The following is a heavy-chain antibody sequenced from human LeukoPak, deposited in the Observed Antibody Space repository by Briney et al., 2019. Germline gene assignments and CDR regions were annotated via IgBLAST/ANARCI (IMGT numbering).Heavy chain of an antibody. CDR1: GGSISSGDYY. CDR2: IYYSGST. Sequence: SETLSLTCTVSGGSISSGDYYWSWIRQPPGKGLEWIGYIYYSGSTYYNPSLKSRVTISVDTSKNQFSLKLSSVNAADTAVYYCARVVVQLWPNWFDPWGQGTLVTVSS. D-gene: IGHD5-18*01. V-gene: IGHV4-30-4*01. J-gene: IGHJ5*02. CDR3: ARVVVQLWPNWFDP.